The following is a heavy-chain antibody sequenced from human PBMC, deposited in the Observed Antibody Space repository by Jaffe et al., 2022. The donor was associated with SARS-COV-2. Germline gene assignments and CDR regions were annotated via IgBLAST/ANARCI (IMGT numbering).Heavy chain of an antibody. J-gene: IGHJ6*03. Sequence: EVQLVESGGDLVQPGGSLRLSCAASGFTFSMYWMSWVRQPPGKGLEWVANIKQDGSEKYYVDSVKGRFTISRDSTENSLFLQMSSLKAEDTATYYCATVGAATNPPYYYYMAVWGKGTTVTVSS. V-gene: IGHV3-7*01. CDR1: GFTFSMYW. D-gene: IGHD2-15*01. CDR2: IKQDGSEK. CDR3: ATVGAATNPPYYYYMAV.